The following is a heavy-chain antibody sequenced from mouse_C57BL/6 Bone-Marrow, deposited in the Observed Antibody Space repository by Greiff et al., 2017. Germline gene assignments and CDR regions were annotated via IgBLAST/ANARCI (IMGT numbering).Heavy chain of an antibody. V-gene: IGHV1-72*01. Sequence: QVQLQQPGAELVKPGASVKLSCKASGYTFTSYWMHWVNQRPGRGLEWIGSIDPNSGGTKYNEKFKSKATLTVDKPSSTAYMQLSSLTSEDSAVYYCATSYYKYYFDYWGQGTTLTVSS. CDR1: GYTFTSYW. J-gene: IGHJ2*01. D-gene: IGHD2-12*01. CDR3: ATSYYKYYFDY. CDR2: IDPNSGGT.